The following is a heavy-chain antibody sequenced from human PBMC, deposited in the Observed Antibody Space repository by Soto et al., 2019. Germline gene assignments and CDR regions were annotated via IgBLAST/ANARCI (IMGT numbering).Heavy chain of an antibody. V-gene: IGHV3-48*03. CDR2: ISSSGSTI. J-gene: IGHJ2*01. CDR1: GFTFSSYA. CDR3: ERDGETDDFWSGYPRYLDL. Sequence: VGSLRLSCAASGFTFSSYAMSWGRQAPGKGLEWVSYISSSGSTIYYADSVKGRFTISRDNAKNSLYLQMNSLRAEDTAVYYCERDGETDDFWSGYPRYLDLWGSGTLVTVSS. D-gene: IGHD3-3*01.